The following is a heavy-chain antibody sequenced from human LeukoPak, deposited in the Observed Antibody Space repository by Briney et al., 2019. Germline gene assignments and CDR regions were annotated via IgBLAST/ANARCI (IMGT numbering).Heavy chain of an antibody. CDR1: GYTFIAYW. CDR3: ARRGQPAASWFFDL. CDR2: IYPSDSDT. J-gene: IGHJ2*01. Sequence: GESLKISCEGSGYTFIAYWIAWVRQTPGKGLEWMGVIYPSDSDTRYSPSFQGQVTISADRSISTAYLQWSSLKASDSGIYYCARRGQPAASWFFDLWGRGTQVTVSS. D-gene: IGHD2-2*01. V-gene: IGHV5-51*01.